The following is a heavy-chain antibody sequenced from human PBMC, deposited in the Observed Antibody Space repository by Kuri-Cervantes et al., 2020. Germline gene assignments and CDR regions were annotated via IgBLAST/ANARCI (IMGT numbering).Heavy chain of an antibody. CDR1: GGSFSGYY. Sequence: SQTLSLTCAVYGGSFSGYYWSWIRQPPGKGLEWIGEINHSGSTNYNPSLKSRVTISVDTSKNQFSLKLSSATAADTAVYYCARSPGSGWSNWGQGTLVTVSS. CDR2: INHSGST. CDR3: ARSPGSGWSN. D-gene: IGHD6-19*01. V-gene: IGHV4-34*01. J-gene: IGHJ4*02.